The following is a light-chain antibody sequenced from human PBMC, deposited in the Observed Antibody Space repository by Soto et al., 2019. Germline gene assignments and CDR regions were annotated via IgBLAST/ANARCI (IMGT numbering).Light chain of an antibody. V-gene: IGKV4-1*01. CDR1: QSISPNSNNRNY. Sequence: DIVMTQSPESLAVSLGERATINCTSSQSISPNSNNRNYLAWYQQKPGQPHKLLIYWAYTRESGVHDRFSGSGSGTDFTLTIRSLQAEDVAVYFCHQYFSTPPIFGGGTKVDIK. CDR2: WAY. CDR3: HQYFSTPPI. J-gene: IGKJ4*01.